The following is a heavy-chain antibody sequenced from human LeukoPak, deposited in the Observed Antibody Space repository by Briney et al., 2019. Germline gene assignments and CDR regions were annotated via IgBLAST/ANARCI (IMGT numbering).Heavy chain of an antibody. CDR1: GGFIGSGGYS. D-gene: IGHD5-18*01. Sequence: SETLSLTCAVSGGFIGSGGYSWWWVRQPPGKGLEWIGYVVTTGTTYYNPSLNSRLTISLDVSKNQLSLKLRSVTAADTAVYFCVRGVTRGYIYADWGQGTLVTVSS. CDR2: VVTTGTT. CDR3: VRGVTRGYIYAD. V-gene: IGHV4-30-4*07. J-gene: IGHJ4*02.